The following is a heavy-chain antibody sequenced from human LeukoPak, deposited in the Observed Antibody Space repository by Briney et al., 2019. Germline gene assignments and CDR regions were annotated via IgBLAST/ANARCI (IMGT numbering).Heavy chain of an antibody. J-gene: IGHJ4*02. V-gene: IGHV3-7*01. CDR1: GFTFSSYG. CDR3: ARLAPY. CDR2: INQDGSQK. Sequence: PGGSLRLSCAASGFTFSSYGMHWVRQAPGKGLEWVANINQDGSQKNYVDSVKGRFTISRDNAKNSLYLQMNSLRAEDTAVYYCARLAPYWGQGTLVAVSS.